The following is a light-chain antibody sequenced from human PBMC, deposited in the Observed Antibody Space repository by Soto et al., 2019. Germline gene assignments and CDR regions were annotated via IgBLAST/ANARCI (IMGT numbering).Light chain of an antibody. Sequence: QSVLTQPPSVSGAPGQRVTIACTGSNSNIGAGYDVHWYRHFPETAPKLLIYGNSNRPSGVPDRFSGSKSGTSASLAITGLQAEDEADYYCQSYDSSLSGAAFGTGTKLTVL. V-gene: IGLV1-40*01. J-gene: IGLJ1*01. CDR3: QSYDSSLSGAA. CDR2: GNS. CDR1: NSNIGAGYD.